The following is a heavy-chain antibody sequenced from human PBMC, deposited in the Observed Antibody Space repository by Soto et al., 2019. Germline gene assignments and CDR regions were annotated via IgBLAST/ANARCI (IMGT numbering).Heavy chain of an antibody. CDR2: IYYSGST. J-gene: IGHJ6*03. Sequence: SETLSLTCTVSGGSISSYYWSWIRQPPGKGLEWIGYIYYSGSTNYNPSLKSRVTISVDTSKNQFSLKLSSVTAADTAVYYCARFQPPKAYYYYYMDVWGKGTTVTVSS. CDR1: GGSISSYY. V-gene: IGHV4-59*01. CDR3: ARFQPPKAYYYYYMDV.